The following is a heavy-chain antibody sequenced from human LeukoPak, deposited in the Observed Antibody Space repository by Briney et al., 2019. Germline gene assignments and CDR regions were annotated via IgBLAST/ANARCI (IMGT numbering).Heavy chain of an antibody. CDR3: AKDQTWYYDFWSGYSASADYYYYGMDV. J-gene: IGHJ6*02. D-gene: IGHD3-3*01. Sequence: GGSLRLSCAASGFTFSSYAMSWVRQAPGKGLEWVSAISGSGGSTYYADSVKGRFTISRDNSKNTLYLQMNSLRAEDTAVYYCAKDQTWYYDFWSGYSASADYYYYGMDVWGQGTTVTVSS. CDR2: ISGSGGST. V-gene: IGHV3-23*01. CDR1: GFTFSSYA.